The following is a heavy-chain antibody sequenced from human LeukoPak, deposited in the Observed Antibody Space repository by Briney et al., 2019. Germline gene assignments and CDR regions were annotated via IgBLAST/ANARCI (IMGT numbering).Heavy chain of an antibody. CDR1: GYSISSGYY. CDR2: IYHSGST. D-gene: IGHD2-2*01. V-gene: IGHV4-38-2*01. Sequence: SETLSPTCAVSGYSISSGYYWGWIRQPPGKGLEWIGSIYHSGSTYYNPSLKSRVTISVDTSKNQFSLKLSSVTAADTAVYYCARGPQGYCSSTSCVKHYYMDVWGKGTTVTVSS. CDR3: ARGPQGYCSSTSCVKHYYMDV. J-gene: IGHJ6*03.